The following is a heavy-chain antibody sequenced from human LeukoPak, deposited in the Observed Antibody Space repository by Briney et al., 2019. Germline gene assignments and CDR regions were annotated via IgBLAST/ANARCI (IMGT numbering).Heavy chain of an antibody. Sequence: GGSLRLSCAAPGFTFSSYAMSWVRQAPGKGLEWVSTISGSAGGTYYADSVKGRFTISRDNSKNTLYLQMNSLRAEDTAVYYCAKVLHYYDSSGYYQETYYFDYWGQGTLVTVSS. CDR2: ISGSAGGT. CDR3: AKVLHYYDSSGYYQETYYFDY. D-gene: IGHD3-22*01. J-gene: IGHJ4*02. V-gene: IGHV3-23*01. CDR1: GFTFSSYA.